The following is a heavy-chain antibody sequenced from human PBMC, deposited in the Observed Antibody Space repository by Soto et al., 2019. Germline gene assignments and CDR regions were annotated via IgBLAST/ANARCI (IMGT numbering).Heavy chain of an antibody. V-gene: IGHV4-34*01. CDR1: GGSFIGYY. Sequence: SETLSLTCAVYGGSFIGYYWSWIRQPPGKGLEWIGEINHSGSTNYNPSLKSRVTISVDTSKNQFSLKLSSVTAVDTAVYYCARAIVRGARLLVYYYGMDVWGQGTTVTVFS. D-gene: IGHD3-10*01. CDR3: ARAIVRGARLLVYYYGMDV. CDR2: INHSGST. J-gene: IGHJ6*02.